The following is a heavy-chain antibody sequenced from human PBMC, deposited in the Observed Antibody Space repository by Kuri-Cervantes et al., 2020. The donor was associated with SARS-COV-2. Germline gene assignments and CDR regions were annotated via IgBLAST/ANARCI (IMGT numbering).Heavy chain of an antibody. J-gene: IGHJ6*02. D-gene: IGHD3-9*01. CDR3: ARDREDILSGYSFDYYYYGMDV. CDR2: ISYDGSNK. Sequence: GGSLRLSCAASGFTFSSYAMPWVRQAPGKGLEWVAVISYDGSNKYYADSVKGRFTISRDNSKNTLYLQMNSLRAEDTAVYYCARDREDILSGYSFDYYYYGMDVWGQGTTVTVSS. V-gene: IGHV3-30-3*01. CDR1: GFTFSSYA.